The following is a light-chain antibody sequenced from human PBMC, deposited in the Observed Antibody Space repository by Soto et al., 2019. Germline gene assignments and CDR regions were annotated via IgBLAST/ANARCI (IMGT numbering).Light chain of an antibody. CDR3: HQYDSWT. V-gene: IGKV3-20*01. CDR1: QSVSSNY. CDR2: GAS. Sequence: IVLTQSPGTLSLTPGERATLSFRASQSVSSNYLAWYQQKPGQAPRLLIYGASSRATGIPDRFSGSGSGTDFTLTISRLEPEDFAVYYCHQYDSWTFGQGTKVDIK. J-gene: IGKJ1*01.